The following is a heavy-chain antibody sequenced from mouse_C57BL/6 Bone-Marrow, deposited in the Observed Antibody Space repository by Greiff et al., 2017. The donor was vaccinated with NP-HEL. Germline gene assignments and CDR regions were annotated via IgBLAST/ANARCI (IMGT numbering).Heavy chain of an antibody. CDR3: ANITTVYYFDY. J-gene: IGHJ2*01. CDR2: IYPRSGNT. D-gene: IGHD1-1*01. CDR1: GYTFTSYG. V-gene: IGHV1-81*01. Sequence: VQLQQSGAELARPGASVKLSCKASGYTFTSYGISWVKQRTGQGLEWIGEIYPRSGNTYYNEKFKGKTTLTADKSSSTAYMELRNLTSEDSAVYFYANITTVYYFDYWGQGTTLTVAS.